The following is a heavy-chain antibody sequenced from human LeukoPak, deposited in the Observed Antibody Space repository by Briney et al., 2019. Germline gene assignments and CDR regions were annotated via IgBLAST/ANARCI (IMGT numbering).Heavy chain of an antibody. Sequence: GGSLRLSCVASAFTFSAYTMNWVRQAPGKGLEWVSSISSSRNYMYYADSVKGRFTICRDNAKNSLYLQMNSLRAEDTAVYYCAKASAMIVVVSKHFDYWGQGTLVTVSS. CDR3: AKASAMIVVVSKHFDY. V-gene: IGHV3-21*04. CDR2: ISSSRNYM. CDR1: AFTFSAYT. J-gene: IGHJ4*02. D-gene: IGHD3-22*01.